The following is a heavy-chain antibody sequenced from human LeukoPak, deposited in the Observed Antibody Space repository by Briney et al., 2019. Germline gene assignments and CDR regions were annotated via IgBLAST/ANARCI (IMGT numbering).Heavy chain of an antibody. J-gene: IGHJ4*02. V-gene: IGHV1-69*04. Sequence: SVKVSCKASGYTFTSYGISWVRQAPGQGLEWMGRIIPILGIANYAQKFQGRVTITADKSTSTAYMELSSLRSEDTAVYYCARTAVVTYYFDYWGQGTLVTVSS. CDR1: GYTFTSYG. CDR3: ARTAVVTYYFDY. CDR2: IIPILGIA. D-gene: IGHD5-18*01.